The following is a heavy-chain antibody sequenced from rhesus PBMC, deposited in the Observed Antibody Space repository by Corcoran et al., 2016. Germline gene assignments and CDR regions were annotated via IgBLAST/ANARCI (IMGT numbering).Heavy chain of an antibody. J-gene: IGHJ5-1*01. D-gene: IGHD3-9*01. CDR1: GGSISSNY. V-gene: IGHV4-160*01. CDR3: ARWMTEGRFDV. Sequence: QVQLRESGPGLVKPSENLSLTCAVSGGSISSNYCSWIRQPPGKGLEWIARIHGSRRRTEYHPAPESRVSSATGTSKKQVFLKLSSVSAADTAVYYCARWMTEGRFDVWGPGVLVTVSS. CDR2: IHGSRRRT.